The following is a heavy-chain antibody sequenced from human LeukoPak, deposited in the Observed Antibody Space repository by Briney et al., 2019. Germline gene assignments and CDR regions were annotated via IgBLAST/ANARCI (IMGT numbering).Heavy chain of an antibody. CDR3: ARHQEMATILSWFDP. CDR1: GGSISSYY. CDR2: ISYSGST. D-gene: IGHD5-24*01. V-gene: IGHV4-59*08. Sequence: SETLSLTCTVSGGSISSYYWSWMRQPPGKGLEWIGYISYSGSTKYNPSLKSRVTISVDTSKNHISLKVTSVTAADAAVYYCARHQEMATILSWFDPWGQGTLVTVSS. J-gene: IGHJ5*02.